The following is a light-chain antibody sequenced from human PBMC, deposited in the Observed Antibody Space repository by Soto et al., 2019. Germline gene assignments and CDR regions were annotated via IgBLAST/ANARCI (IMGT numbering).Light chain of an antibody. CDR3: SSYTSTSTRRYV. CDR2: EVS. J-gene: IGLJ1*01. V-gene: IGLV2-18*02. CDR1: SSDVGSYNR. Sequence: QSALTQPPSVSGSPGQSVTISCTGTSSDVGSYNRVSWYQQPPGTAPKLMIYEVSNRPSGVPDRFSGSKSGNPASLTISGLQAEDEADYYCSSYTSTSTRRYVFGTGTKLTVL.